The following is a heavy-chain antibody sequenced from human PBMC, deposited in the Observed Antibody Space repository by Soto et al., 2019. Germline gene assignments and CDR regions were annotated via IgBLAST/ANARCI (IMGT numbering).Heavy chain of an antibody. Sequence: SVKVSCKASGGTFSSYAISWVRQAPGQGLEWMGGIIPIFGTANYAQKFQGRVTMTRNTSISTAYMELSSLRSEDTAVYYCARGNNWFDPWGQGTLVTVSS. CDR1: GGTFSSYA. V-gene: IGHV1-69*05. CDR3: ARGNNWFDP. J-gene: IGHJ5*02. CDR2: IIPIFGTA.